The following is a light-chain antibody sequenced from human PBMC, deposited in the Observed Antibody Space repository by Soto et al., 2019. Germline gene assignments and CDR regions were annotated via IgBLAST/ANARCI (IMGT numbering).Light chain of an antibody. CDR2: YSS. V-gene: IGKV3-11*02. CDR3: QYHTDWPPYT. J-gene: IGKJ2*01. Sequence: EMVLTQSPATLSLSPGDRATLSCRASQSVGRYLAWYQQRPGQAPSLLINYSSNRVTGIPARFSGNGSGRDFTLTISSLEPEDFAVYYCQYHTDWPPYTFGQGTTLEI. CDR1: QSVGRY.